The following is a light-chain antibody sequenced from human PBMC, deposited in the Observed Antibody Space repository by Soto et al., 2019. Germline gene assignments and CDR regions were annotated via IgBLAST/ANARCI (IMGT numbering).Light chain of an antibody. CDR3: SSSAGIYHYLV. V-gene: IGLV2-8*01. Sequence: QSVLTQPPSVSGSPGQSVTISCTGTSSDIGGYNSVSWYQQHPGKAPRLMIYEVNKRPSGVPDRFSGSKSGYTASLTVSGLQTEDEAFYYCSSSAGIYHYLVFGGGTKLTVL. CDR1: SSDIGGYNS. J-gene: IGLJ3*02. CDR2: EVN.